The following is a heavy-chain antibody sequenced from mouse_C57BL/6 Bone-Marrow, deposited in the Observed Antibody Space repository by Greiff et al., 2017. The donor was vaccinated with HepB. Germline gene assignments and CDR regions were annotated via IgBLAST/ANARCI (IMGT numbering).Heavy chain of an antibody. CDR2: IYPRSGNT. Sequence: VQRVESGAELARPGASVKLSCKASGYTFTSYGISWVKQRTGQGLEWIGEIYPRSGNTYYNEKFKGKATLTADKSSSTAYMELRSLTSEDSAVYFCAREGEDIITTVVVFDYWGQGTTLTVSS. CDR3: AREGEDIITTVVVFDY. V-gene: IGHV1-81*01. J-gene: IGHJ2*01. CDR1: GYTFTSYG. D-gene: IGHD1-1*01.